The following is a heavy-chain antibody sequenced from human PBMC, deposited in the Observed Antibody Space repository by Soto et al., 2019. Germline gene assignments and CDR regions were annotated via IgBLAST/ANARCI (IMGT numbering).Heavy chain of an antibody. Sequence: SETLCLTCTVSGGPLRSIGYYCGCIRHTPGKGLEWIGSIYYSGSTYYNPSPKSRVTISVDTSKNQFSLKLRAVSAADTAVYYCVSFSDNIVVVTATPKDLDYWGQGTLVTVSS. CDR2: IYYSGST. V-gene: IGHV4-39*01. J-gene: IGHJ4*02. D-gene: IGHD2-21*02. CDR1: GGPLRSIGYY. CDR3: VSFSDNIVVVTATPKDLDY.